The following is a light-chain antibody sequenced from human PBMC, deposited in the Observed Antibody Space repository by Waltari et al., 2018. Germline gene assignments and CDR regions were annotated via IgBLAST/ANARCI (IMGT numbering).Light chain of an antibody. V-gene: IGKV1-5*03. CDR3: QQYNRYPVA. CDR2: AAS. CDR1: QSISTW. Sequence: DIQMTQSPSTLSASVGDRVTITCRASQSISTWVAWYQPKPGKAPKLLIYAASNLESGVPSRFGGSGYGTEFTLTTSSLQPYDLAIYYCQQYNRYPVAFGQGTKLDIK. J-gene: IGKJ2*01.